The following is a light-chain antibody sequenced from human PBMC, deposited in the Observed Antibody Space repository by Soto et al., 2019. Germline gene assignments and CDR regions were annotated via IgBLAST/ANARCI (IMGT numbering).Light chain of an antibody. Sequence: QSALTQPASVSGSPGQSITISCTGTSSDVGGYNYVSWYQLHPGKAPKLMVYEVSYRPSGVSSRFSGSKSANTASLTISGLQVEDEADYYCSSYASSTAYVFGTGTKLTVL. J-gene: IGLJ1*01. CDR1: SSDVGGYNY. V-gene: IGLV2-14*01. CDR2: EVS. CDR3: SSYASSTAYV.